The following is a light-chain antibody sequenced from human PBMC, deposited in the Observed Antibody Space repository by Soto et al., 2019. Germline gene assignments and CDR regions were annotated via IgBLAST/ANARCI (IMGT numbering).Light chain of an antibody. CDR2: STN. CDR3: MLYMGGGLVV. J-gene: IGLJ2*01. Sequence: QSVVTQDPSFSVSPGGTVTLTCGLTSGAVSTTYYPRWYQQTPGQAPRTLIYSTNIRSSGVPDRFSGSILGNKAALTITGAQADDESDYHCMLYMGGGLVVFGGGTKLTVL. V-gene: IGLV8-61*01. CDR1: SGAVSTTYY.